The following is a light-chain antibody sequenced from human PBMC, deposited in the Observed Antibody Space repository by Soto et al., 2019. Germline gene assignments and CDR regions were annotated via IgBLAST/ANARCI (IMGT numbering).Light chain of an antibody. J-gene: IGLJ1*01. CDR1: SSDVGGYNF. CDR3: CSYAGSDTFV. CDR2: NVI. V-gene: IGLV2-11*01. Sequence: QSVLTQPRSVSGSPGQSVTISCTGTSSDVGGYNFVSWYQHHPGKAPKLMIYNVIQRPSGVPDRFSASKSGNTASLTISENQAEDEADSYCCSYAGSDTFVFGTGTKVTVL.